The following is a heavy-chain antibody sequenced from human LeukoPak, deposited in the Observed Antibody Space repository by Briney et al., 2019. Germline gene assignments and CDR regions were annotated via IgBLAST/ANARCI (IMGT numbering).Heavy chain of an antibody. CDR1: GYTFTSYG. V-gene: IGHV1-18*01. D-gene: IGHD3-22*01. CDR3: ARISYYYDSSGYYRGSHYFDY. J-gene: IGHJ4*02. CDR2: ISAYNGNT. Sequence: GASVKVSCKASGYTFTSYGISWVRQAPGQGLEWMGWISAYNGNTNYAQKLQGRVTMTTDTSTSTAYMELRSLRSDDTAVYYCARISYYYDSSGYYRGSHYFDYWGQGTLVTVSS.